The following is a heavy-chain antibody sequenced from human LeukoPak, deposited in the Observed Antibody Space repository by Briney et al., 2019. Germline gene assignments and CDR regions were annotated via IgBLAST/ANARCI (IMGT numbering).Heavy chain of an antibody. CDR3: ARLYGGYSYGYVDY. D-gene: IGHD5-18*01. Sequence: PSETLSLTCTVSGGSISSSNYYWSWIRQPPGKGLEWIGYIYYSGSTNYNPSLKSRVTISVDTSKNQFSLKLSSVTAADTAVYYCARLYGGYSYGYVDYWGQGTLVTVSS. CDR2: IYYSGST. CDR1: GGSISSSNYY. J-gene: IGHJ4*02. V-gene: IGHV4-61*05.